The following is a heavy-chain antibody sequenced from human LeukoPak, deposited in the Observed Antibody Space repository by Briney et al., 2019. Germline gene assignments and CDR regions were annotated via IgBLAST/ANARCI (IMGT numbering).Heavy chain of an antibody. CDR2: ISAYNGNT. CDR1: GYTFTNYG. CDR3: ARRYYYDNSGYYYFDY. V-gene: IGHV1-18*01. D-gene: IGHD3-22*01. J-gene: IGHJ4*02. Sequence: ASVKVSCKASGYTFTNYGISWVRQAPGQGLEWMGWISAYNGNTNYAQKLQGRVTMTPDTSTGTAYMELRSLRSDDTAGYYCARRYYYDNSGYYYFDYWGQGSLVTVSS.